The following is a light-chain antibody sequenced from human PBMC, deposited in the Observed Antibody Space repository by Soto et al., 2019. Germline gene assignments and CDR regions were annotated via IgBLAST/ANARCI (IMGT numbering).Light chain of an antibody. V-gene: IGKV3-11*01. Sequence: EIVLTQSPATLSLSPGERATLSCRASQSVSSYLAWYQQKPGPAPRLLIHDASNRATGIPARFSGSGSGTDFTLTISSLEPEDFAVYYCQQFSNWPPTFGQGTKVEIK. J-gene: IGKJ1*01. CDR2: DAS. CDR3: QQFSNWPPT. CDR1: QSVSSY.